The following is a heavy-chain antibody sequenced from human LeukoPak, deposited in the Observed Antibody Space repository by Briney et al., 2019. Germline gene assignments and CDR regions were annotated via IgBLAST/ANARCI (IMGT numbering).Heavy chain of an antibody. CDR2: ISGSGGST. CDR1: GFTFSSYA. CDR3: AKDAPVNIVVVPAANS. D-gene: IGHD2-2*01. Sequence: GGSLRLSCAASGFTFSSYAMSWVRQAPGKGLEWVSAISGSGGSTYYAASVKGRFTISRDNSKNTLYLQMNSLRAEDTAVYYCAKDAPVNIVVVPAANSWGQGTLVTVSS. V-gene: IGHV3-23*01. J-gene: IGHJ4*02.